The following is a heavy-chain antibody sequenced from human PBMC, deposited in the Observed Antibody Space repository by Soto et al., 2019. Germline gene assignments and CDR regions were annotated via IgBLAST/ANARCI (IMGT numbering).Heavy chain of an antibody. CDR2: IFHTGST. CDR3: ARENRLGTYYFDR. V-gene: IGHV4-30-2*01. CDR1: GGSISSAGYS. J-gene: IGHJ4*02. D-gene: IGHD7-27*01. Sequence: TLSLTCAVSGGSISSAGYSWSWIRQPPGKGLEWIGYIFHTGSTYYNPSLKSRVTISIDRSKNQFSLNLSSVTAADTAVYHCARENRLGTYYFDRWGQGTLVTVSS.